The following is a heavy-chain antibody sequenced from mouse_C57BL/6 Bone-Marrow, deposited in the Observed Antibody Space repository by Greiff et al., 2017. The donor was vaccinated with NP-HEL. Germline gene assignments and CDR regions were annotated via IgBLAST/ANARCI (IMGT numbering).Heavy chain of an antibody. D-gene: IGHD2-4*01. CDR1: GYTFTSYW. CDR2: IHPNSGST. CDR3: ARRRYDYDPLYFDC. Sequence: QVQLQQPGAELVKPGASVKLSCKASGYTFTSYWMHWVKQRPGQGLEWIGMIHPNSGSTNYNEKFKSKATLTVDKSSSTAYMQLSSLTSEDSAVYYCARRRYDYDPLYFDCWGQGTTLTVSS. J-gene: IGHJ2*01. V-gene: IGHV1-64*01.